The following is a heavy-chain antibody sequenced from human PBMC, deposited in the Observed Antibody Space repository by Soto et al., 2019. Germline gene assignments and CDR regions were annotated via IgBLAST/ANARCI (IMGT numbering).Heavy chain of an antibody. Sequence: EVQLVESGGGLVPPGGSLRLSCAASGFTFSTYWMTWVRQAPGKGLEWVANIKQDGSEEYYVDSLKGRFTISRDNAKSSLYLQINSLRAEDTAKYYCVRDTRSGTYFRPLDYWGQGTLVTVSP. V-gene: IGHV3-7*03. CDR3: VRDTRSGTYFRPLDY. CDR2: IKQDGSEE. J-gene: IGHJ4*02. D-gene: IGHD1-26*01. CDR1: GFTFSTYW.